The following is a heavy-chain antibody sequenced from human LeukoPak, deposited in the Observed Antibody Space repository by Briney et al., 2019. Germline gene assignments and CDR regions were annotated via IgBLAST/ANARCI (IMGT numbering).Heavy chain of an antibody. CDR2: IKRKSDGGTT. J-gene: IGHJ4*02. CDR1: GFTFSNAW. V-gene: IGHV3-15*01. Sequence: GGSLRLSCAASGFTFSNAWMSWVRQAPGKGLEWVGRIKRKSDGGTTDYAAPVKGRFTISRDDSKNTLYLQMNSLKTEDTAVYYCTTTYYDFWSGYPFTFDYWGQGTLVTVSS. CDR3: TTTYYDFWSGYPFTFDY. D-gene: IGHD3-3*01.